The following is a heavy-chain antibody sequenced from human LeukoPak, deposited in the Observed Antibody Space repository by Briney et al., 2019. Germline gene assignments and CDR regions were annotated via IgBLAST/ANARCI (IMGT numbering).Heavy chain of an antibody. CDR2: ISAYNGNT. CDR3: ARDRAGYRYGYKAN. D-gene: IGHD5-18*01. V-gene: IGHV1-18*01. Sequence: ASVKVSCKASGYTFTSYGISWVRQAPGQGLEWMGWISAYNGNTNYAQKLQGRVTMTTDTSTSTAYMELRRLRSDDTAVYYCARDRAGYRYGYKANWGQGTLVTVSS. J-gene: IGHJ4*02. CDR1: GYTFTSYG.